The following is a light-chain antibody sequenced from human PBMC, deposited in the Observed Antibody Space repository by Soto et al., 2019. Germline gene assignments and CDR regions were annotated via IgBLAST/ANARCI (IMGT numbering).Light chain of an antibody. V-gene: IGLV2-14*01. J-gene: IGLJ1*01. CDR2: EVS. CDR3: SSYRSSGIDYV. CDR1: SSDVGGYNY. Sequence: QSALTQPASVSGSPGQSITISCTGTSSDVGGYNYVSWYQQHPGKAPKLMIYEVSNRPSGVANRFSGSKSGNTASLTISGLQAEDGADYYCSSYRSSGIDYVFGTGTKLTVL.